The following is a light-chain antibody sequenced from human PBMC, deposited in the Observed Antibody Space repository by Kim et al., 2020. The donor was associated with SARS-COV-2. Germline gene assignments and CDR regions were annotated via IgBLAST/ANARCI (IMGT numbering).Light chain of an antibody. J-gene: IGLJ1*01. CDR3: CYYAGIPTCV. V-gene: IGLV2-11*01. CDR1: SSDVGGYNY. Sequence: QSALTQPRSVSGSPGQSVTISCTGTSSDVGGYNYVSWYQQHPGKAPKLMIYDVSKRPSVVPDRFSGSKAGNTASLTISGLQAEDEADYYCCYYAGIPTCVFGTGTKVTVL. CDR2: DVS.